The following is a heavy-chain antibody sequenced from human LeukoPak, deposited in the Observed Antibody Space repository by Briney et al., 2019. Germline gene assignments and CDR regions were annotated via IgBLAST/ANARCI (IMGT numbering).Heavy chain of an antibody. J-gene: IGHJ4*02. V-gene: IGHV4-39*07. CDR2: IYYSGST. CDR1: GGSISSSSYY. CDR3: ARDGYYDYVWGSYSLYYFDY. D-gene: IGHD3-16*01. Sequence: SGTLSLTCTVSGGSISSSSYYWGWIRQPPGKGLEWIGSIYYSGSTYYNPSLKSRVTISVDTSKNQFSLKLSSVTAADTAVYYCARDGYYDYVWGSYSLYYFDYWGQGTLVTVSS.